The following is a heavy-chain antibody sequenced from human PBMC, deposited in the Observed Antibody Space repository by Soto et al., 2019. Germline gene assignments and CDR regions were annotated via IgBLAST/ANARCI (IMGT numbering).Heavy chain of an antibody. Sequence: GGSLRLSCAASGFTFSGFSMNWVRQAPGKGLEWVSSVTSSPSSMFYADSVKGRFTISRDDAKDTLFLQMNSLRADDTAVYYCSREAHFASSAYVLDYWGLGTLVTVSS. J-gene: IGHJ4*02. CDR1: GFTFSGFS. D-gene: IGHD3-22*01. CDR2: VTSSPSSM. V-gene: IGHV3-21*01. CDR3: SREAHFASSAYVLDY.